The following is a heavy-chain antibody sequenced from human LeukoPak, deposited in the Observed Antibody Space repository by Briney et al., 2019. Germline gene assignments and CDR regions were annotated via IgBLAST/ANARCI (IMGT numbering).Heavy chain of an antibody. D-gene: IGHD3-22*01. CDR2: INHSGST. J-gene: IGHJ4*02. CDR1: GGSFSGYY. CDR3: ARDINYYDSSGYYKDY. V-gene: IGHV4-34*01. Sequence: PSETLSLTCAVYGGSFSGYYWSWIRQPPGKGLEWIGEINHSGSTNYNPSLKSRVTISVDTSKNQFSLKLSSVTAADTAVYYCARDINYYDSSGYYKDYWGQGTLVTVSS.